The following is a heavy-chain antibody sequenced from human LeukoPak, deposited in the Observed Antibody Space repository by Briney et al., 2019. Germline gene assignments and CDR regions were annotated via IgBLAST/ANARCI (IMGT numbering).Heavy chain of an antibody. Sequence: GGSLRLSCAASGFTFSSYAMSWVRQAPGKGLEWVSDISGSGGSTYYADSVKGRFTISRDNAKNSLYLQMNSLRAEDTAVYYCARDRVSFSCSIFCDAFDIWGQGTMVTVSS. J-gene: IGHJ3*02. D-gene: IGHD2-2*01. CDR3: ARDRVSFSCSIFCDAFDI. CDR2: ISGSGGST. CDR1: GFTFSSYA. V-gene: IGHV3-23*01.